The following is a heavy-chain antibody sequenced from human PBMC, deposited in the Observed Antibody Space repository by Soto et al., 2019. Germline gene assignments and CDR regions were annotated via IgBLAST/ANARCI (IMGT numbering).Heavy chain of an antibody. V-gene: IGHV3-21*01. D-gene: IGHD2-15*01. CDR1: GFTFSSFN. J-gene: IGHJ4*02. CDR3: ASRRLGYCTGGTCPEF. Sequence: EVQLVESGGGLVKPGGSLRLSCAASGFTFSSFNMDWVRQAPGKGLEWVSSISITGNYKYYADSLKGRFTISRDNAQNLLFLQMDSPRPEDTAVYYCASRRLGYCTGGTCPEFWGQGTLVTVTS. CDR2: ISITGNYK.